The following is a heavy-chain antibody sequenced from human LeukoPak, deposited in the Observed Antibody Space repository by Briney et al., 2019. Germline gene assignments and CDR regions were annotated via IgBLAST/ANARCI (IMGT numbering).Heavy chain of an antibody. Sequence: SVKVSCKASGGTFSSYTISWVRQAPGQGLEWMGRIIPILGIANYAQKFQGRVTITADKSTSTVYMELSSLRSEDTAVYYCARDGGGSYNAFDIWGQGTMVTVSS. CDR1: GGTFSSYT. V-gene: IGHV1-69*04. CDR2: IIPILGIA. J-gene: IGHJ3*02. CDR3: ARDGGGSYNAFDI. D-gene: IGHD1-26*01.